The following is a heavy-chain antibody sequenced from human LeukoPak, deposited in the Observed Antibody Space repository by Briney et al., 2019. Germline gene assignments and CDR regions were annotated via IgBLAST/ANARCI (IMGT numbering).Heavy chain of an antibody. Sequence: SQTLSLTCAISGDSVSSNSAAWHWLRQSPSRGLEWLGRTYYRSKWYNDYAVSVKGRIAINPDTSKNQFSLQLNSVTPEDTAVYYCARAKGRSPLFDYWGQGTLVTVSS. CDR2: TYYRSKWYN. D-gene: IGHD6-13*01. CDR1: GDSVSSNSAA. J-gene: IGHJ4*02. CDR3: ARAKGRSPLFDY. V-gene: IGHV6-1*01.